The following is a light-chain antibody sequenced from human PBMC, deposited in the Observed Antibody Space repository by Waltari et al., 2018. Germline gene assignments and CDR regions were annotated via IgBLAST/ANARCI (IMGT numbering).Light chain of an antibody. J-gene: IGLJ1*01. Sequence: QSALTQPPSASGSPGQSLTISCAGTRSDVGCYVLVSWYQQPPGKAPKVLIYEVNKRPSGVPDRFSGSKSGNTASLTVSGLQAEDEADYYCSSYAGRNNYVFGTGTKVTVL. CDR3: SSYAGRNNYV. V-gene: IGLV2-8*01. CDR1: RSDVGCYVL. CDR2: EVN.